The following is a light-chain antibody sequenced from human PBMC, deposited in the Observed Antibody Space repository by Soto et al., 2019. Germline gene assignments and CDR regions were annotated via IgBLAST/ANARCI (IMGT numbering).Light chain of an antibody. CDR1: QSVSSN. CDR2: DAS. Sequence: EIVMTQSPVTLSVSPGERATLSCRASQSVSSNLAWYQQKPGQAPRLLIYDASTRATDIPARFSGSGSGTEFTLTITSLQSEDLAVYYCQQYNNWPPITFGQGTKLEI. J-gene: IGKJ2*01. CDR3: QQYNNWPPIT. V-gene: IGKV3-15*01.